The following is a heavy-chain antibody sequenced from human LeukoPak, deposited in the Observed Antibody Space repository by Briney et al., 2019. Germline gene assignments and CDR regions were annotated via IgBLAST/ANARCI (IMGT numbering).Heavy chain of an antibody. J-gene: IGHJ6*03. CDR3: AKGGGYSYENYYYYMDV. V-gene: IGHV3-30*02. D-gene: IGHD5-18*01. CDR2: IRYDGNSK. Sequence: QAGGSLRLSCAASGFTFSSYGMHWVRQAPDKGREWVAFIRYDGNSKDYADSVKGRFTISRDNSKNTLYLQMNSLRGEDTALYYCAKGGGYSYENYYYYMDVWGKGTTVTVSS. CDR1: GFTFSSYG.